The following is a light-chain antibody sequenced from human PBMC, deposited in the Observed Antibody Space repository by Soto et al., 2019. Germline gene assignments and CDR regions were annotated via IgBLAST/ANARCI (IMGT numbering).Light chain of an antibody. CDR3: SSFAGNNNLV. V-gene: IGLV2-8*01. CDR2: EVS. Sequence: SALTQPPSASGSPGQSVTISCTGTSSDVGGYNYVSWYQQHPGKAPKLMISEVSKRPSGVPDRFSGSKSGNTASLTVSGLQAEDEADYYCSSFAGNNNLVFGGGTKLTFL. CDR1: SSDVGGYNY. J-gene: IGLJ2*01.